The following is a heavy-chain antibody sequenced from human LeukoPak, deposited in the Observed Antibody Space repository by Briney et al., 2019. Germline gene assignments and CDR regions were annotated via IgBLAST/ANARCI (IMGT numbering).Heavy chain of an antibody. V-gene: IGHV4-39*01. CDR2: IYYSGNT. Sequence: PSETLSLTCTVSGGSISSSSYYWGWIRQPPGKGLEWIGSIYYSGNTYYNPSLKSRVTISVDTSKNQFSLKLSSVTAADTAVYYCANNVLRFLEWLHDAFDIWGQGTMVTASS. J-gene: IGHJ3*02. D-gene: IGHD3-3*01. CDR1: GGSISSSSYY. CDR3: ANNVLRFLEWLHDAFDI.